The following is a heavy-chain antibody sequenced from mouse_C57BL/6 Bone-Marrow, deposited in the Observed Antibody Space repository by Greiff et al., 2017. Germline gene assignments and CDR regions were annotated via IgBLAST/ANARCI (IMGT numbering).Heavy chain of an antibody. CDR2: ISSGGSYT. CDR3: ARQTVWLRREAWFAY. D-gene: IGHD2-2*01. Sequence: EVKLMESGGDLVKPGGSLKLSCAASGFTFSGYGMSWVRQTPDKRLEWVASISSGGSYTYYPDTVKGRFTISRDNAKNTRYLQMSSLKSEDTAMYYSARQTVWLRREAWFAYWGQGTLVTVSA. J-gene: IGHJ3*01. CDR1: GFTFSGYG. V-gene: IGHV5-6*01.